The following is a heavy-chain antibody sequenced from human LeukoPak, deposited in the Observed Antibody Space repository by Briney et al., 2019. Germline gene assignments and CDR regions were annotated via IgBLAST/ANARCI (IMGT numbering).Heavy chain of an antibody. D-gene: IGHD3-22*01. CDR1: GFTFSSYS. V-gene: IGHV3-23*01. J-gene: IGHJ4*02. CDR2: ISGSGGST. Sequence: SGGSLRLSCAASGFTFSSYSMNWVRQAPGKGLEWVSAISGSGGSTYYADSVKGRFTISRDNSKNTLYLQMNSLRAEDTAVYYCAKANLLYYYDSSGYYYEYYFDYWGQGTLVTVSS. CDR3: AKANLLYYYDSSGYYYEYYFDY.